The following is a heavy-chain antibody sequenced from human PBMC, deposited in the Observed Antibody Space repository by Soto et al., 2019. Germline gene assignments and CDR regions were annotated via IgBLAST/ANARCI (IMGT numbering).Heavy chain of an antibody. J-gene: IGHJ4*02. CDR1: GGTFSSYT. D-gene: IGHD2-15*01. CDR2: IIPILGIA. CDR3: ICRSTIVVVVEQ. Sequence: QVQLVQSGAEVKQPGSSVKVSCKASGGTFSSYTISWVRQAPGQGLEWMGRIIPILGIANYAQKFQGRDKITADKYTSTAYMELSSLRSEDTAVYYCICRSTIVVVVEQWCQGTLVTVSS. V-gene: IGHV1-69*02.